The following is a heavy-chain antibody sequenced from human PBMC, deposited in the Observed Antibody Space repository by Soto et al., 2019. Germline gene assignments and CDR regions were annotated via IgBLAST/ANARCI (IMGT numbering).Heavy chain of an antibody. CDR2: ISAYNGNT. CDR1: GYTFTSYC. V-gene: IGHV1-18*01. J-gene: IGHJ6*02. Sequence: ASVKVSCKASGYTFTSYCISWVLQAPGQGLEWMGWISAYNGNTNYAQKLQGRVTMTTDTSTSTAYMELRSLRSDDTAVYYCARTGRQLVPYYYYGMDVWGQGTTVTVSS. CDR3: ARTGRQLVPYYYYGMDV. D-gene: IGHD6-13*01.